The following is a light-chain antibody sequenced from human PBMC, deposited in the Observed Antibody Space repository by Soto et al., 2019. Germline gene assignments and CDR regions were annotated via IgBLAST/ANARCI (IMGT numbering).Light chain of an antibody. CDR1: QGISNS. J-gene: IGKJ4*01. Sequence: DIQMTQSPSSLSASVGDRVTITCRASQGISNSLAWYQQKPGQVPNLLIYAASTLQSGVPSRFSVRTSGTDFTLTISSLLPEDVATYYCQQYYSAPLTFGGGTKVEI. V-gene: IGKV1-27*01. CDR3: QQYYSAPLT. CDR2: AAS.